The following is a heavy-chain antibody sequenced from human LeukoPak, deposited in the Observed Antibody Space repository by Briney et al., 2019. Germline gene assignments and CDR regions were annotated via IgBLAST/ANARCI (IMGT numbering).Heavy chain of an antibody. CDR1: GFTFSRSW. CDR3: SESLNY. CDR2: IKEDGSET. J-gene: IGHJ4*02. V-gene: IGHV3-7*01. Sequence: PGGSLRLSCAASGFTFSRSWMDWVRQAPGKGVEWVANIKEDGSETEYVDSAKGGFTISRDNAKSSLYLQMDSLRVEDTAIYYCSESLNYWGQGTLVTVSS.